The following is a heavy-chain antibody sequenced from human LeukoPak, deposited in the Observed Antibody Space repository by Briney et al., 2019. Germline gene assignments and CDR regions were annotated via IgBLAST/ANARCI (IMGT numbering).Heavy chain of an antibody. J-gene: IGHJ6*03. V-gene: IGHV3-20*04. CDR3: ARDTSTDYYYYMDV. D-gene: IGHD5-12*01. Sequence: GGSLRLSCAASGFTFDDYGMSWVRHAPGKGLEWVSGINWNGGSTGYADSVKGRFTISRDNAKNSLYLQMNSLRAEDTALYYCARDTSTDYYYYMDVWGKGTTVTVSS. CDR2: INWNGGST. CDR1: GFTFDDYG.